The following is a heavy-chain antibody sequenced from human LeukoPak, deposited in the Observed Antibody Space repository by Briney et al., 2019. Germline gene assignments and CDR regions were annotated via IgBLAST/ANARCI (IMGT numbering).Heavy chain of an antibody. J-gene: IGHJ3*02. D-gene: IGHD5-12*01. V-gene: IGHV1-69*01. CDR1: GGTFSSYA. CDR2: IIPMFGTT. Sequence: SVKVSCKTSGGTFSSYAFSWVRQAPGQGLEWMGGIIPMFGTTDQAQRFQGRVTISADESTSTAYMELSSLRSEDTAVYYCARGYSGYQDAFHIWGQGTMVTVSS. CDR3: ARGYSGYQDAFHI.